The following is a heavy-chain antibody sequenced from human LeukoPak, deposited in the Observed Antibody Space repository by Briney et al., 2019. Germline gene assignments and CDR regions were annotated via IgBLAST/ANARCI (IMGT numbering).Heavy chain of an antibody. V-gene: IGHV4-59*01. Sequence: SETLSLTCTVSGGSISSYYWSWIRQPPGKGLEWVGYIYYSGSTNYNPSLKSRVTISVDTSKNQFSLKVNSVTAADTAVYYCARAPGNDYYPYYYMDVWGKGTTVTVSS. D-gene: IGHD4/OR15-4a*01. J-gene: IGHJ6*03. CDR3: ARAPGNDYYPYYYMDV. CDR1: GGSISSYY. CDR2: IYYSGST.